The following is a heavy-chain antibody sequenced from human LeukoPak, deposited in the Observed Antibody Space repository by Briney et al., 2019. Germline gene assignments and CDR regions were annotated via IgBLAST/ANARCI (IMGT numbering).Heavy chain of an antibody. CDR2: ISYDGSNK. V-gene: IGHV3-30*18. D-gene: IGHD3-10*01. Sequence: GGSLRLSCAASGFTFSSYGMHWVRQAPGKGLEWVAVISYDGSNKYYADSVKGRFTISRDNSKNTLYLQMNSLRAEDTAVYYCAKVWSRYYGSGDDAFDIWGQGTMVTVSS. CDR3: AKVWSRYYGSGDDAFDI. J-gene: IGHJ3*02. CDR1: GFTFSSYG.